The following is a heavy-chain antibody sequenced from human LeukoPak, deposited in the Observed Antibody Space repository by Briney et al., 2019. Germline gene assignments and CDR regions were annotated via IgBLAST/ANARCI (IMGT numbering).Heavy chain of an antibody. V-gene: IGHV3-21*01. CDR2: ISSSSSYI. J-gene: IGHJ5*02. D-gene: IGHD3-22*01. CDR3: AREVSYYDSSGYPPIDWFDP. Sequence: GGSLRLSCAASGFTFSSYSMNWVRQAPGKGLEWVSSISSSSSYIYYADSVKGRFTISRDNAKNSLYLQMNSLRAEDTAVYYCAREVSYYDSSGYPPIDWFDPWGLGTLVTVSS. CDR1: GFTFSSYS.